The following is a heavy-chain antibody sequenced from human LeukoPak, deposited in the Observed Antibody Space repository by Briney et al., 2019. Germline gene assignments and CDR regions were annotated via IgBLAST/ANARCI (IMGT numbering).Heavy chain of an antibody. CDR3: ARDRILYSFFDY. Sequence: GGSLRLSCAASGFAFSSYNMNWVRQAPGKGLEWVAVIWYDGSNKYYADSVKGRFTISRDNSKNTLYLQMNSLRAEDTAVYYCARDRILYSFFDYWGQGTLVTVSS. CDR2: IWYDGSNK. D-gene: IGHD2-2*02. J-gene: IGHJ4*02. V-gene: IGHV3-33*08. CDR1: GFAFSSYN.